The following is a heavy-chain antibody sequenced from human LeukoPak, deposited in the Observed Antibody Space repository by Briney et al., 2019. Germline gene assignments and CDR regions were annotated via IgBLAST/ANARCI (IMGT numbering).Heavy chain of an antibody. CDR2: IYSGGST. J-gene: IGHJ4*02. CDR3: ARAKDYDFWSPDY. D-gene: IGHD3-3*01. V-gene: IGHV3-66*01. Sequence: GGSLRLSCAASGFTVSSNYMSWVRQAPGKGVEWVSVIYSGGSTYYADSVKGRFTISRDNSKNTLYLQMNSLRAEDTAVYYCARAKDYDFWSPDYWGQGTLVTVSS. CDR1: GFTVSSNY.